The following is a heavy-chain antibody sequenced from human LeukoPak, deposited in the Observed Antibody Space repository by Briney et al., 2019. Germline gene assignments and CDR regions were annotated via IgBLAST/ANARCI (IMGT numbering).Heavy chain of an antibody. V-gene: IGHV4-34*01. J-gene: IGHJ4*02. D-gene: IGHD6-19*01. CDR2: IYYTGST. CDR3: ARHGWRSGWYWD. CDR1: GGSFSGYY. Sequence: PSETLSLTCAVYGGSFSGYYWSWIRQPPGKGLEWIGSIYYTGSTYYNPSLKSRVTIPVDTSKNQFSLKLSSVTAADTAVYYCARHGWRSGWYWDWGQGTLVTVSS.